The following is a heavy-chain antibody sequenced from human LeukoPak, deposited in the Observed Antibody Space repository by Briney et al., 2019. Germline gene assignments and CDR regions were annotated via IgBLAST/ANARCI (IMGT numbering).Heavy chain of an antibody. CDR3: AKDEATSGGGLAS. D-gene: IGHD3-16*01. CDR2: MYTGGTT. J-gene: IGHJ4*02. V-gene: IGHV3-53*01. Sequence: GGSLRLSCAASGFSVSGTHMSWVRQAPGKGLEWVSAMYTGGTTYYADSVQGRFTIHRDNSKNTLYLQMNSLRAEDTAVYYCAKDEATSGGGLASWGQGTLVSVSS. CDR1: GFSVSGTH.